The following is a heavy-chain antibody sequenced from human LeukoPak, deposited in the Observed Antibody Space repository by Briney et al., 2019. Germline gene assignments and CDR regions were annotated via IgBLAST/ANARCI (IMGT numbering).Heavy chain of an antibody. CDR1: GFTFSSYS. J-gene: IGHJ3*02. D-gene: IGHD5-12*01. CDR2: ISSSSSTT. Sequence: GGSLRLSCAASGFTFSSYSMNWVRQAPGKGLEWVSYISSSSSTTYYADSVKGRFTISRDNSKNTLYLQMNSLRAEDTAVYYCAKRRDIVAPSDIWGQGTMVTVSS. CDR3: AKRRDIVAPSDI. V-gene: IGHV3-48*01.